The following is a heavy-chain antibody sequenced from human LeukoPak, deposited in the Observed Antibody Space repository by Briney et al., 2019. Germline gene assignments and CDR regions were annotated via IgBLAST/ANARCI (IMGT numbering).Heavy chain of an antibody. D-gene: IGHD6-13*01. CDR1: GFTFSSYG. CDR3: AKEGGIAAADYYYYYMDV. CDR2: IWYGGSNK. Sequence: GGSLRLSCAASGFTFSSYGMHWVRQAPGKGLEWVAVIWYGGSNKYYADSVKGRFTISRDNSKNTLYLQMNSLRAEDTAVYYCAKEGGIAAADYYYYYMDVWGKGTTVTVSS. V-gene: IGHV3-30*02. J-gene: IGHJ6*03.